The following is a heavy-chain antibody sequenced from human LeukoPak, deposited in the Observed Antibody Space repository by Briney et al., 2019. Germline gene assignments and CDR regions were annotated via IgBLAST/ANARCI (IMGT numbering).Heavy chain of an antibody. CDR2: IIPIFGTA. V-gene: IGHV1-69*13. CDR3: ARVVVVAAPPYYYYYYMDV. Sequence: SVKVSCKASGGTSSSYAISWVRQAPGQGLEWMGGIIPIFGTANYAQKFQGRVTITADESTSTAYMELSSLRSEDTAVYYCARVVVVAAPPYYYYYYMDVWGKGTTVTVSS. CDR1: GGTSSSYA. D-gene: IGHD2-15*01. J-gene: IGHJ6*03.